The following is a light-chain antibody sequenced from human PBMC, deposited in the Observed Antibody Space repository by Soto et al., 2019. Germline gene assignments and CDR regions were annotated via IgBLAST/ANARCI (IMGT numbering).Light chain of an antibody. J-gene: IGLJ1*01. CDR3: SSYAGSSNV. CDR1: SSDVGDYNY. V-gene: IGLV2-8*01. Sequence: QSALTQPASVSGSPGQSITISCTGTSSDVGDYNYVSWYQQHPGKAPRLIIYEVSNRPSGVPDRFSGSKSGNTASLTVSGLQAEDEADYYCSSYAGSSNVFGTGTKVTVL. CDR2: EVS.